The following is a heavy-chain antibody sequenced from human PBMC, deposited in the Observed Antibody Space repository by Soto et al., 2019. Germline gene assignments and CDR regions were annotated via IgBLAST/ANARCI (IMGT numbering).Heavy chain of an antibody. CDR1: GFSLTTGGVG. J-gene: IGHJ5*02. D-gene: IGHD2-21*01. CDR2: IYWDNDR. V-gene: IGHV2-5*02. Sequence: QITLKESGPLLVEPTQTLTLTCSFSGFSLTTGGVGVGWLRQAPGKALECLGIIYWDNDRRYNPSLKERLTITKDTSKNRVVLTMTYMEPVDTATYYRAHRVPYSSYWDVGWFDTWGQGTLVTVS. CDR3: AHRVPYSSYWDVGWFDT.